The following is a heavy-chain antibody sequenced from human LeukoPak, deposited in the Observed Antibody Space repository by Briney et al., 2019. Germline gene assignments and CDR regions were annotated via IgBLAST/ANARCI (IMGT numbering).Heavy chain of an antibody. CDR1: GFIFSDYY. V-gene: IGHV3-11*04. CDR3: ARDQSAVTTRLDYYYYMDV. CDR2: IDSSGDVI. J-gene: IGHJ6*03. Sequence: PGGSLRLSCAASGFIFSDYYMTWIRQAPGKGLEWLSYIDSSGDVIYYADSVKGRFTISRDNAKNSLYLQMNSLRAEDTAVYYCARDQSAVTTRLDYYYYMDVWGKGTTVTVSS. D-gene: IGHD4-11*01.